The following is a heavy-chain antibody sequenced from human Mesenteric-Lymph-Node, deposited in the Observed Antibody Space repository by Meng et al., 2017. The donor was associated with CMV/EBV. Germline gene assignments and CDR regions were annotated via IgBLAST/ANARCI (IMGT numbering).Heavy chain of an antibody. CDR2: ISAYNGDT. D-gene: IGHD6-13*01. CDR3: ARDREYTSSWYDC. Sequence: ASVKVSCKASGYTFTSYGISWVRQAPGQGLEWMGWISAYNGDTEYAQSLQGRATMTTDTSTSTAYMERRSLRSDDTAVYYCARDREYTSSWYDCWGQGTLVTVSS. J-gene: IGHJ4*02. V-gene: IGHV1-18*01. CDR1: GYTFTSYG.